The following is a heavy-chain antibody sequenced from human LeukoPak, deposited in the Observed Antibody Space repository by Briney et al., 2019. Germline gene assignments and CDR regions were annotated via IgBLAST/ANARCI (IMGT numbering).Heavy chain of an antibody. CDR1: GFTVSSNY. D-gene: IGHD4-17*01. V-gene: IGHV3-66*02. CDR3: ARGGDYEVDYYYMDV. Sequence: PGGSLRLSCAASGFTVSSNYMSWVRQAPGKGLEWVSVIYSGGSTYYADSVKGRFTISRDNSKNTLYLQMNSLRAEDTAVYYRARGGDYEVDYYYMDVWGKGTTVTVSS. CDR2: IYSGGST. J-gene: IGHJ6*03.